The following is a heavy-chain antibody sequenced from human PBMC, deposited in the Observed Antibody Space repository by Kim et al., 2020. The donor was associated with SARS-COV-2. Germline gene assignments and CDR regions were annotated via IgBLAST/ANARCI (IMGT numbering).Heavy chain of an antibody. D-gene: IGHD3-10*01. V-gene: IGHV3-23*01. J-gene: IGHJ4*02. CDR3: AKDRATMVRGVRRGYFDY. CDR2: ISGNGGST. CDR1: GFTSSSYA. Sequence: GGSLRLSCAASGFTSSSYAMSWVRQAPGKGLEWVSAISGNGGSTYYADSVKGRFTISRDNSKNTLYLQMNSLRAEDTAVYYCAKDRATMVRGVRRGYFDYWGQGTLVTVSS.